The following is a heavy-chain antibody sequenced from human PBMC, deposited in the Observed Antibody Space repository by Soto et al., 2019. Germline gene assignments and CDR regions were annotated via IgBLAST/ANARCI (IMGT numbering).Heavy chain of an antibody. D-gene: IGHD5-12*01. CDR1: GGTLSSFT. CDR3: ARALGYSGYAGMDV. CDR2: IIPSLDRR. V-gene: IGHV1-69*08. J-gene: IGHJ6*02. Sequence: SVKVSCKVSGGTLSSFTISWVRQAPGQGLEWMGRIIPSLDRRNYAQRLQGRVTLTTDTSTSTAYMELRSLRSDDTAVYYYARALGYSGYAGMDVWGQGTTVTVSS.